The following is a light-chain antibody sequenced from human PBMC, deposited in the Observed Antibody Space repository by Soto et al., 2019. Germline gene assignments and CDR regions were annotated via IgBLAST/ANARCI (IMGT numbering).Light chain of an antibody. CDR1: SSDVGGYNY. CDR3: SSYTSSSSVV. V-gene: IGLV2-14*01. J-gene: IGLJ2*01. CDR2: DVN. Sequence: QSVLTQPASVSGSPGQSITISCTGTSSDVGGYNYVSWYQQHPGKAPKLMIYDVNNRPSGVSYRFSGSKSGNTASLTISGLQAEDEADYSCSSYTSSSSVVFGGGTKLTVL.